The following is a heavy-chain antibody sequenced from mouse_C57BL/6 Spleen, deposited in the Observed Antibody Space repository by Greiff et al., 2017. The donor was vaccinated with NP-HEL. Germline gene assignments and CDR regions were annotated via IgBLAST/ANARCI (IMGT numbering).Heavy chain of an antibody. CDR1: GFTFSSYG. V-gene: IGHV5-6*01. CDR3: ARQGGRGYFDY. J-gene: IGHJ2*01. Sequence: EVNLVESGGDLVKPGGSLKLSCAASGFTFSSYGMSWVRQTPDKRLEWVATISSGGSYNYYPDSVKGRFTIPRDNAKNTLYLQMSSRKAEDTAMYYCARQGGRGYFDYWGQGTTLTVSS. D-gene: IGHD3-3*01. CDR2: ISSGGSYN.